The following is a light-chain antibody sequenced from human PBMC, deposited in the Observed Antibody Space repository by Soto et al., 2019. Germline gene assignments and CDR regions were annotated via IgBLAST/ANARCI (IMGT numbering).Light chain of an antibody. CDR1: SSDVGGYSY. J-gene: IGLJ1*01. Sequence: QSVLTQPASVSGSPGQSIAISCTGTSSDVGGYSYVSWYQQQPGTAPKLVISDVSNRPSGVSDRFSGSKSGNTASLTISGLKTEDEADYYCASYTASSTYVFGTVTKLTVL. V-gene: IGLV2-14*01. CDR3: ASYTASSTYV. CDR2: DVS.